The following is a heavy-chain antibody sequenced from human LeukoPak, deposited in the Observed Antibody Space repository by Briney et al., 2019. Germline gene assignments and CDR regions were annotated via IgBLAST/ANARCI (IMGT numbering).Heavy chain of an antibody. D-gene: IGHD3-3*01. CDR1: GYTFTGYY. CDR2: SNPNSGGT. Sequence: ASVKVSCKASGYTFTGYYMHWVRQAPGQGLEWRGWSNPNSGGTNYAQKFQGRVTMTRDTSISTAYMELSRLRSDDTAVYYCARECIRTARITIFGVVGYWGQGTLVTVSS. CDR3: ARECIRTARITIFGVVGY. V-gene: IGHV1-2*02. J-gene: IGHJ4*02.